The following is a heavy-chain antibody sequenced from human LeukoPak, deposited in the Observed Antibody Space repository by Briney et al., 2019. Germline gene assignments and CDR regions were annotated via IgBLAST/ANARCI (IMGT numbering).Heavy chain of an antibody. J-gene: IGHJ6*03. CDR2: ISGSGGST. D-gene: IGHD6-13*01. Sequence: GGSLRLSCAASGFTFSSYAMSWVRQAPGKGLEWVSAISGSGGSTYYADSVKGRFTISRDNSKNTLYLQMNSLRAEDTAVYYCAKDPHSSSWYYYYMDVWGKGTTVTVSS. V-gene: IGHV3-23*01. CDR1: GFTFSSYA. CDR3: AKDPHSSSWYYYYMDV.